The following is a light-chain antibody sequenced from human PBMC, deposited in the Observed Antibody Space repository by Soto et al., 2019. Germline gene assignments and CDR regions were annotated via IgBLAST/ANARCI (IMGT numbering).Light chain of an antibody. CDR2: SIS. CDR3: LLYYGGAQV. Sequence: QTVVTQEPSLTVSPGETVTLTCASSTGAVTSGYYPNWFQQKPGQAPRPLIYSISNKHSWTPARFSGSLLGDKAALTLSGVQPEDEAEYYGLLYYGGAQVFGGGTKLTVL. V-gene: IGLV7-43*01. J-gene: IGLJ3*02. CDR1: TGAVTSGYY.